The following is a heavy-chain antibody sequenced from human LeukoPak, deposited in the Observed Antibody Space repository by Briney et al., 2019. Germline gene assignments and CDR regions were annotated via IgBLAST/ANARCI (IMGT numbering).Heavy chain of an antibody. CDR3: ARARYVNSCYAFDI. CDR1: GGSISSYY. V-gene: IGHV4-59*01. D-gene: IGHD2-2*01. CDR2: LSKSGNT. Sequence: SETLSLTCTVSGGSISSYYWSWIRLPPGKGLEWIGYLSKSGNTNYSPSLKSRVTIFGDTSKNQFFLKLSPVTAADTAVYYCARARYVNSCYAFDIWGQGTLVTVSS. J-gene: IGHJ3*02.